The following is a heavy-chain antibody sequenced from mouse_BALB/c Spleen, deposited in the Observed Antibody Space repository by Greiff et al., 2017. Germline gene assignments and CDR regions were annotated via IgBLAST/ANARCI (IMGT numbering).Heavy chain of an antibody. J-gene: IGHJ4*01. CDR3: ARYDYDGYAMDY. CDR2: IDPANGNT. V-gene: IGHV14-3*02. Sequence: VQLQQSGAELVKPGASVKLSCTASGFNIKDTYMHWVKQRPEQGLEWIGRIDPANGNTKYDPKFQGKATITADTSSNTAYLQLSSLTSEDTAVYYCARYDYDGYAMDYWGQGTSVTVSS. CDR1: GFNIKDTY. D-gene: IGHD2-4*01.